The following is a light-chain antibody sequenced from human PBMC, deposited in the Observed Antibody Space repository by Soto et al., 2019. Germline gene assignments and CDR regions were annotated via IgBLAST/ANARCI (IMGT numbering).Light chain of an antibody. V-gene: IGKV3-11*01. CDR2: AAS. CDR3: QQRSNWPLT. Sequence: EIVLTQSPATLSLSPGELATLSCRASQSVSSYLAWYQQKPGQAPRLLIYAASNSATGIPARFSGSGSGTDFTLPIRSLEPEDFAVYYCQQRSNWPLTFGGGTKVEIK. CDR1: QSVSSY. J-gene: IGKJ4*01.